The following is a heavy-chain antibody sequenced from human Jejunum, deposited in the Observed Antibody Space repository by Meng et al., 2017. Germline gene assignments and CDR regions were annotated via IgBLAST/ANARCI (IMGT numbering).Heavy chain of an antibody. CDR3: ARDWDWVVWDY. CDR1: GFTVSTYA. D-gene: IGHD3/OR15-3a*01. V-gene: IGHV3-74*01. J-gene: IGHJ4*02. Sequence: VELVGVGGGVVQPGRSLRLACAASGFTVSTYAMHWVRQAPGKGLVWVSQIKPDGRTTAYADSVKGRFTISRDDAKNTVYLEMNSLRAEDASVYYCARDWDWVVWDYWGQGTLVTVSS. CDR2: IKPDGRTT.